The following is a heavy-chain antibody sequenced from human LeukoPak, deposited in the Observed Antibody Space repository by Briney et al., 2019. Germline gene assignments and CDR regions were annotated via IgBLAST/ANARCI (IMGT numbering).Heavy chain of an antibody. CDR1: GGSFSGYY. CDR3: ARGGIQLWFHY. Sequence: SGTLSLTCAVYGGSFSGYYWSWIRQPPGKGLEWIGEINHSGSTNYNPSLKSRVTISVDTSKNQFSLKLSSVTAADTAVYYCARGGIQLWFHYWGQGTLVTVSS. V-gene: IGHV4-34*01. D-gene: IGHD5-18*01. CDR2: INHSGST. J-gene: IGHJ4*02.